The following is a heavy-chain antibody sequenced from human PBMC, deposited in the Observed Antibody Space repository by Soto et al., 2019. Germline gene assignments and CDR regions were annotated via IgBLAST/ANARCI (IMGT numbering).Heavy chain of an antibody. CDR2: INHSGST. D-gene: IGHD6-19*01. Sequence: QVQLQQWGAGLLKPPETLSLTCAVYGGSFSGYYWNRIRQPPGKGLEWIGEINHSGSTNYDPSLKSRVTISVDTSKTQFPLKVTSVTAADTAVYYCARGWGAVADYWGQGTLVTVSS. CDR3: ARGWGAVADY. J-gene: IGHJ4*02. CDR1: GGSFSGYY. V-gene: IGHV4-34*01.